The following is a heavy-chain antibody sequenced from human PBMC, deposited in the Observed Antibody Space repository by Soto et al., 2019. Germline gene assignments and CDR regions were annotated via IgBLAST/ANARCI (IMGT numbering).Heavy chain of an antibody. CDR3: AGLMVYGRDWFDP. V-gene: IGHV3-21*01. CDR2: ISSSSSYI. CDR1: GFTFSSYS. D-gene: IGHD2-8*01. J-gene: IGHJ5*02. Sequence: PGGSLRLSCAASGFTFSSYSMNWVRQAPGKGLEWVSSISSSSSYIYYADSVKGRFTISRDNAKNSLYLQMNSLRAEDTAVYYCAGLMVYGRDWFDPWGQGTLVTVSS.